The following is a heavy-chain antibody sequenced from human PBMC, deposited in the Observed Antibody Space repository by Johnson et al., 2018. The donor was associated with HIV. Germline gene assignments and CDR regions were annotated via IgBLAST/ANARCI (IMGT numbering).Heavy chain of an antibody. CDR3: ARAYTYGAFDS. Sequence: QVQLVESGGGLVQPGGSLRLSCAASGFTFSDYAMHWVRQAPGKGLEWVASISSDGNNKYFADSVKGRFSISRDNSKSTLYLQMNSLRAKDTAVYYCARAYTYGAFDSWRQGTTVTISS. CDR1: GFTFSDYA. D-gene: IGHD5-18*01. V-gene: IGHV3-30*14. J-gene: IGHJ3*02. CDR2: ISSDGNNK.